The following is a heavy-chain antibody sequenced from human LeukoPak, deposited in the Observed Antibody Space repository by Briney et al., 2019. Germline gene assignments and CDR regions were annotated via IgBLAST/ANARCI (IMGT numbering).Heavy chain of an antibody. CDR3: ARAQGYYYYYMDV. J-gene: IGHJ6*03. CDR1: GGSFSGYY. V-gene: IGHV4-34*01. CDR2: TNHSGST. Sequence: NPSETLSLTCAVYGGSFSGYYWSWLRQPPGKGLEWIGETNHSGSTNYNPSLKSRVTISVDTSKNQFSLKLSSVTAADTAVYYCARAQGYYYYYMDVWGKGTTVTISS.